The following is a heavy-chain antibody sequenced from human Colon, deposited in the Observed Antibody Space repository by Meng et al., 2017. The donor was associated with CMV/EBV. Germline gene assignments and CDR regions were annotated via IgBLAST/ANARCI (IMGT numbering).Heavy chain of an antibody. D-gene: IGHD5-12*01. CDR1: GFTFRDNY. CDR3: ASRYSYVGF. Sequence: LACAASGFTFRDNYMSWIRQAPGKGLEWISYISSSSATIYYADSVKGRFTISRDNAKQTLYLEMNNLRAEDTAVYYCASRYSYVGFWGHGTLVTVSS. J-gene: IGHJ4*01. V-gene: IGHV3-11*01. CDR2: ISSSSATI.